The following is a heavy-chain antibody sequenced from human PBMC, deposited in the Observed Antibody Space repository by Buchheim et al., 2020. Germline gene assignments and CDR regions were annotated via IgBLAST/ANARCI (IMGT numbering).Heavy chain of an antibody. D-gene: IGHD3-3*01. CDR2: INHSGST. Sequence: QVQLQQWGAGLLKPSETLSLTCAVYGGSFSTYYWSWIRQPPGKGLEWIGEINHSGSTNYKPSLKSRVTISVDTSKKQFSLKLTSVTAADTAVYYCARELYDFWSGYYAASIDYWGQGTL. J-gene: IGHJ4*02. CDR3: ARELYDFWSGYYAASIDY. CDR1: GGSFSTYY. V-gene: IGHV4-34*01.